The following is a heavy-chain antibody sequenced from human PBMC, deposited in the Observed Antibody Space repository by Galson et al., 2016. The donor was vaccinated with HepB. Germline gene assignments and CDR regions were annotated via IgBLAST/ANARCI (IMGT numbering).Heavy chain of an antibody. CDR1: GFTFSSYA. CDR2: ISYDGSNK. V-gene: IGHV3-30-3*01. D-gene: IGHD6-13*01. Sequence: SLRLSCAASGFTFSSYAMHWVRQAPGKGLEWVAVISYDGSNKYYADSVKGRFTISRDNSKNTLYLQMNSLRAEDTAVYYCARDSSGWFRSYWYFDLWGRGTLVTVSS. CDR3: ARDSSGWFRSYWYFDL. J-gene: IGHJ2*01.